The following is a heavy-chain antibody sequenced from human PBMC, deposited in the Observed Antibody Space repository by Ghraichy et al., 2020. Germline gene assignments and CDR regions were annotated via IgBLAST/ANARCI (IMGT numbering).Heavy chain of an antibody. J-gene: IGHJ6*02. D-gene: IGHD3-22*01. V-gene: IGHV1-69*13. CDR1: GGTFSSYA. Sequence: SVKVPCKASGGTFSSYAISWVRQAPGQGLEWMGGIIPIFGTANYAQKFQGRVTITADESTSTAYMELSSLRSEDTAVYYCASCSYYYDSSGYLPAYYYYGMDVWGQGTTVTVSS. CDR3: ASCSYYYDSSGYLPAYYYYGMDV. CDR2: IIPIFGTA.